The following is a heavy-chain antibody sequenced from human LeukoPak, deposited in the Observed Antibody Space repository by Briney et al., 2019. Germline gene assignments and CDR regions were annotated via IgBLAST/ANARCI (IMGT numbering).Heavy chain of an antibody. CDR1: GFTISGSP. J-gene: IGHJ4*02. D-gene: IGHD3-10*02. CDR2: IRSKSNPYAT. V-gene: IGHV3-73*01. Sequence: QPGGSLRLSCAASGFTISGSPMHWVRQASGKGLEWAGHIRSKSNPYATAYAASVTGRFTISRDDSKNTVYLQMDSLKTEDTAVYYCSRQVLSVHDYWGQGILVTVSS. CDR3: SRQVLSVHDY.